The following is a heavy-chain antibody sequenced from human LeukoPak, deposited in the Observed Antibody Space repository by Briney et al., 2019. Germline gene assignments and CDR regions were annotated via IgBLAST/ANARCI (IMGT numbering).Heavy chain of an antibody. CDR3: ARVRSSSDVLTYYYMDV. Sequence: PSETLSLTCTVSGYSISSGYYWGWIRQPPGKGLEWIGSIYHSGSTYYNPSLKSRVTISVDTSKNQFSLKLSSVTAADTAVYYCARVRSSSDVLTYYYMDVWGKGTTVTISS. J-gene: IGHJ6*03. V-gene: IGHV4-38-2*02. D-gene: IGHD6-6*01. CDR1: GYSISSGYY. CDR2: IYHSGST.